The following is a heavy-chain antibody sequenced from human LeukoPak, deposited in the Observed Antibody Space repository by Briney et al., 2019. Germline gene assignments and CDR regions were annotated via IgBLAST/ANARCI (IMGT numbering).Heavy chain of an antibody. CDR3: AEDFRTSGNYGWFDP. CDR2: ISGSGDST. J-gene: IGHJ5*02. V-gene: IGHV3-23*01. CDR1: GFTFSSYA. D-gene: IGHD1-26*01. Sequence: GGSLRLSCAASGFTFSSYAMGWVRQAPGKGLEWVSAISGSGDSTYYGDSVKGRFTISRDNSKNTLYLQMNSLRAEDTAIYYCAEDFRTSGNYGWFDPWGQGTLVTVSS.